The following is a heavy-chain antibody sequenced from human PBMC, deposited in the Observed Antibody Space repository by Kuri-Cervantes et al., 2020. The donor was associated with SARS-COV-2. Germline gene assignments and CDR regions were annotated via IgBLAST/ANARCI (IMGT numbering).Heavy chain of an antibody. Sequence: GESLKISCAASGIPFSSYAMSWVRQAPGKGLEWVSAISGSGGSTYYADSVKGRFTISRDNSKNTLYLQMNSLRAEDTAVYYCAKDSIRFLEWLYYMDVWGKGTTVTVSS. CDR2: ISGSGGST. CDR3: AKDSIRFLEWLYYMDV. CDR1: GIPFSSYA. V-gene: IGHV3-23*01. J-gene: IGHJ6*03. D-gene: IGHD3-3*01.